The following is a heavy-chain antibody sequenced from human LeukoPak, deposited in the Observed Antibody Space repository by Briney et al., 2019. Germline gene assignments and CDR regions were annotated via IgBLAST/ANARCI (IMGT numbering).Heavy chain of an antibody. Sequence: GGSLRLSCAASGFTFSTYGMSWVRHAPGKGLEWVSGISGSGGSTYYADSVKGRFTISRDNSKNTLYLQMNSLRAEDTAVYYCAKDRRLAAFDYGGQGTLVTVSS. V-gene: IGHV3-23*01. CDR3: AKDRRLAAFDY. CDR2: ISGSGGST. D-gene: IGHD6-25*01. J-gene: IGHJ4*02. CDR1: GFTFSTYG.